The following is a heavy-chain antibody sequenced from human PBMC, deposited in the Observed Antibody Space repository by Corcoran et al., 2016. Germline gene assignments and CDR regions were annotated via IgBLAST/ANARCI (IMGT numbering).Heavy chain of an antibody. Sequence: QVQLVQSGAEVKKPGSSVKVSCKASGGTFSNYAISWVRQAPGQGLEWMGGIIPIFGTANYAQKFQGRVTITADASTSTDYMELSSLRSEDTALYYCAREVPEKARYSDYYYYYGMDVWGQGTTVTVSS. CDR3: AREVPEKARYSDYYYYYGMDV. D-gene: IGHD4-4*01. CDR2: IIPIFGTA. V-gene: IGHV1-69*01. CDR1: GGTFSNYA. J-gene: IGHJ6*02.